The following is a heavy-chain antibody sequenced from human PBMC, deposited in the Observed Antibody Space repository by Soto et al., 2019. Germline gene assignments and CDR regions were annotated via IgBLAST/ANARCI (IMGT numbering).Heavy chain of an antibody. CDR1: GGTFSSYA. Sequence: QVKLVQSGAEVKKPGSSVKVSCKASGGTFSSYAISWERQAPGEGLEWMGGIIPIFGTANYAQKFQGRVTITADESTSTAYMELSSLRSEDTAVYYCARTNTAMVTGWFDPWGQGTLVTVSS. V-gene: IGHV1-69*12. CDR3: ARTNTAMVTGWFDP. CDR2: IIPIFGTA. J-gene: IGHJ5*02. D-gene: IGHD5-18*01.